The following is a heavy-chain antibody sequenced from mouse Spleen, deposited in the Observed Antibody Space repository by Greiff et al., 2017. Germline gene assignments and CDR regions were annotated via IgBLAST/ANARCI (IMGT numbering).Heavy chain of an antibody. D-gene: IGHD1-1*01. CDR1: GYTFTDYE. CDR3: TRADYGSRVFAY. J-gene: IGHJ3*01. V-gene: IGHV1-15*01. Sequence: QVHVKQSGAELVRPGASVTLSCKASGYTFTDYEMHWVKQTPVHGLEWIGAIDPETGGTAYNQKFKGKAILTADKSSSTAYMELRSLTSEDSAVYYCTRADYGSRVFAYWGQGTLVTVSA. CDR2: IDPETGGT.